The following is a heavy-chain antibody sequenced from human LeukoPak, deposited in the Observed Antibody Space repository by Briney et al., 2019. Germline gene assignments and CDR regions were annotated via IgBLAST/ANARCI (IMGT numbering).Heavy chain of an antibody. CDR3: AKASAMIVVVSKHFDY. V-gene: IGHV3-23*01. CDR2: LSGSGGST. D-gene: IGHD3-22*01. Sequence: GGSLRLSCAASGFTFSSYAMSWVRQAPGKGLEWVSALSGSGGSTYYADSVKGRFTISRDNSKNTLYLQMNSLRAEDTAVYYCAKASAMIVVVSKHFDYWGQGTLVTVSS. J-gene: IGHJ4*02. CDR1: GFTFSSYA.